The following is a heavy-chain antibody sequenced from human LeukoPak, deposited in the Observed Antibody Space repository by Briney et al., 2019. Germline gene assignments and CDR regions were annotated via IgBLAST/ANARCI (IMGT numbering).Heavy chain of an antibody. CDR2: INSDGSST. D-gene: IGHD2-15*01. CDR3: ARTEGYCSGGSCYARYFDY. CDR1: GFTFSSYW. Sequence: PGGSLRLSCAASGFTFSSYWMHWVRQAPGKGLVWVSRINSDGSSTSYADSVKGRFTISRDNAKNTLYLQMDSLRAEDTAVYYCARTEGYCSGGSCYARYFDYWGQGTLVTVSS. V-gene: IGHV3-74*01. J-gene: IGHJ4*02.